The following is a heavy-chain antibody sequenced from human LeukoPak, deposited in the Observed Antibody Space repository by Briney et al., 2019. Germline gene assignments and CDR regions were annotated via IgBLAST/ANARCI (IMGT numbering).Heavy chain of an antibody. CDR2: ISTSGNT. V-gene: IGHV4-61*09. D-gene: IGHD2-21*01. CDR1: GGSISSGSYY. J-gene: IGHJ4*02. Sequence: SETLSLTCTVSGGSISSGSYYWSWIRQPAGKGLEWIGHISTSGNTNYNPSLKSRVTISVDTSKNQFSLKLSSVTAADTAVYYCARGFPFHLRRPQDFDYWGQGTLVTASS. CDR3: ARGFPFHLRRPQDFDY.